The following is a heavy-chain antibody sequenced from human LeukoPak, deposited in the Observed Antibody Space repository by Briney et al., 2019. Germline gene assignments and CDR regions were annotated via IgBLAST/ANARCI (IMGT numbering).Heavy chain of an antibody. Sequence: SVKVSCKASGGTFSSYAISWVRQAPGQGLEWMGWISAYNGNTNYAQKFQGRVTITADESTSTAYMELSSLRSEDTAVYYCARGILHYPFDYWGQGTLVTVSS. V-gene: IGHV1-69*01. CDR1: GGTFSSYA. J-gene: IGHJ4*02. CDR3: ARGILHYPFDY. D-gene: IGHD3-10*01. CDR2: ISAYNGNT.